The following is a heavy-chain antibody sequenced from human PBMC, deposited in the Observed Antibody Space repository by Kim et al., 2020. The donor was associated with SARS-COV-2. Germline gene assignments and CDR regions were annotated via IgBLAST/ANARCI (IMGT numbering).Heavy chain of an antibody. Sequence: WGSLRLSCAASGFTFSSYGMHWVRQAPGKGLEWVAVIWYDGSNKYYADSVKGRFTISRDNSKNTLYLQMNSLRAEDTAVYYCARACGGDCYRAAFDIWGQGTMVTVSS. CDR2: IWYDGSNK. V-gene: IGHV3-33*01. CDR1: GFTFSSYG. CDR3: ARACGGDCYRAAFDI. D-gene: IGHD2-21*02. J-gene: IGHJ3*02.